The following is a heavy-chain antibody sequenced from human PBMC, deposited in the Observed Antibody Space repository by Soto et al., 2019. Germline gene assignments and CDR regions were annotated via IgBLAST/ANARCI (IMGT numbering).Heavy chain of an antibody. Sequence: ASVKVSCKASGYTFTSYDINWVRQATGQGLEWMGWMNPNSGNTGYARKFQGRVTMTRNTSISTAYMELSSLRSEDTAVYYCAINSIAAAMLLFWGQGTLVTVSS. J-gene: IGHJ4*02. CDR1: GYTFTSYD. CDR2: MNPNSGNT. D-gene: IGHD6-25*01. V-gene: IGHV1-8*01. CDR3: AINSIAAAMLLF.